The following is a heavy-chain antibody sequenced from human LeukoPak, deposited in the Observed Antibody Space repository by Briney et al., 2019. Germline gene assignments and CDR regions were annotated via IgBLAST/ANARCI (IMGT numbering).Heavy chain of an antibody. CDR3: ARAQSRTHWDGFDI. D-gene: IGHD5-24*01. CDR2: ISTDNGST. Sequence: ASVKVSCKASGYTFTGYYMHWVRQAPGRGLEWMGWISTDNGSTNYAQNLQGRVSMTRDTFTSTVYMELRSLRSDDTAVYYCARAQSRTHWDGFDIWGQGTMVTLPS. J-gene: IGHJ3*02. CDR1: GYTFTGYY. V-gene: IGHV1-18*04.